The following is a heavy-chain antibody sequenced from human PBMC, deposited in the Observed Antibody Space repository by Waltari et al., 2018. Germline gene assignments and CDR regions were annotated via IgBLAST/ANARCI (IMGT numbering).Heavy chain of an antibody. CDR1: GYTFTGYY. J-gene: IGHJ4*02. Sequence: QVQLVQSGAEVKKPVASVKVSCKASGYTFTGYYMHLVRQAPEQGLEWMGRIKQNSGGKNYAQKFQGRVTMTRDKSSSTAYMELSRLRSDDTAVYYCARDLEGAHPDYWGQGTLVTVSS. D-gene: IGHD3-16*01. CDR3: ARDLEGAHPDY. V-gene: IGHV1-2*06. CDR2: IKQNSGGK.